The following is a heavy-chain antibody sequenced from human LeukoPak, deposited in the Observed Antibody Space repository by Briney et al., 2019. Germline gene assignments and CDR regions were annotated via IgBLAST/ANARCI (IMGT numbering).Heavy chain of an antibody. V-gene: IGHV4-39*07. Sequence: SETLSLTCTVSGGSISGNYYWGWVRQPPGKVLEWIGNIFYSGSTYYSPSLKSRVTISLDTSRNQFSLKLNSVTAADTAVYYCAKSNGYGLIDIWGQGTMVTVSS. CDR2: IFYSGST. CDR1: GGSISGNYY. CDR3: AKSNGYGLIDI. J-gene: IGHJ3*02. D-gene: IGHD3-10*01.